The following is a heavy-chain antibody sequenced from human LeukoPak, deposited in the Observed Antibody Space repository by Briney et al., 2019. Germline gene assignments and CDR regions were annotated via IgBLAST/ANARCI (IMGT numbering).Heavy chain of an antibody. J-gene: IGHJ4*02. CDR2: ISDSGGST. CDR1: GFTFSISA. CDR3: AKVSESNYDILTGYYTPYYFDY. Sequence: GRSLRLSCAVSGFTFSISAMSWVRQAPGKGLEWVSGISDSGGSTFYADSVKGRFTISRDNSKNILYLQMNSLRADDTAVYYCAKVSESNYDILTGYYTPYYFDYWGQGTLVTVSS. D-gene: IGHD3-9*01. V-gene: IGHV3-23*01.